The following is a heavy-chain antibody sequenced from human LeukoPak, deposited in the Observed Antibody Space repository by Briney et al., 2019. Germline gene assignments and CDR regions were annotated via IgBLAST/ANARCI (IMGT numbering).Heavy chain of an antibody. J-gene: IGHJ3*02. CDR1: GFTFSSYG. V-gene: IGHV3-23*01. Sequence: GGTLRLSCAASGFTFSSYGMSWVRQAPGKGLEWVSAISGSGGSTYYADSVKGRFTISRDNSKNTLYLQMNSLRAEDTAVYYCARDRPFGELDDAFDIWGQGTMVTVSS. D-gene: IGHD3-10*01. CDR3: ARDRPFGELDDAFDI. CDR2: ISGSGGST.